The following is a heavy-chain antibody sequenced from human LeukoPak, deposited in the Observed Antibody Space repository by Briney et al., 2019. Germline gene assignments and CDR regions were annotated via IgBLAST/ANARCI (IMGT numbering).Heavy chain of an antibody. J-gene: IGHJ6*02. Sequence: SETLSLTCTVSGGSISSYYWSWIRQPPGKGLEWIGYSYYSGSTNYNPSLKSRVTISVDTSKNQFSLKLSSVTAADTAVYYCASTPFWSGFYYYGMDVWGQGTTVTVSS. CDR2: SYYSGST. D-gene: IGHD3-3*01. CDR1: GGSISSYY. V-gene: IGHV4-59*01. CDR3: ASTPFWSGFYYYGMDV.